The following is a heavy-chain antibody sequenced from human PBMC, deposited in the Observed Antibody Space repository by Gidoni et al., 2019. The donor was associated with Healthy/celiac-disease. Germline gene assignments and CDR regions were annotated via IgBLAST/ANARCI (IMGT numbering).Heavy chain of an antibody. D-gene: IGHD6-19*01. CDR2: ISYDGSNK. Sequence: QVPLVESGGGVVQPGRSLRLSCAASGFTFSSYAMHWVRQAPGKGLEWVAVISYDGSNKYYADSVKGRFTISRDNSKNTLYLQMNSLRAEDTAVYYCARVISSGWYGYFDLWGRGTLVTVSS. J-gene: IGHJ2*01. CDR1: GFTFSSYA. CDR3: ARVISSGWYGYFDL. V-gene: IGHV3-30-3*01.